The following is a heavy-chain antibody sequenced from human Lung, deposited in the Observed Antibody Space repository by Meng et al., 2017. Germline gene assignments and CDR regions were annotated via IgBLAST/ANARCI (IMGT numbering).Heavy chain of an antibody. D-gene: IGHD5-18*01. CDR2: ISSSGSTI. J-gene: IGHJ4*02. CDR3: ARGQIQLWLAGFDY. Sequence: GESLKISCAASGFTFSSYEMNWVRQAPGKGLEWVSYISSSGSTIYYADSVKGRFTISRDNAKNSLYLQMNSLRAEDTAVYYCARGQIQLWLAGFDYWGQGTRVTVSS. CDR1: GFTFSSYE. V-gene: IGHV3-48*03.